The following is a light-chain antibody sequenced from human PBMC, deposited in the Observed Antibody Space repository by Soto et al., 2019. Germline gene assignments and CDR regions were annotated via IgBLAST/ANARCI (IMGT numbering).Light chain of an antibody. J-gene: IGKJ1*01. V-gene: IGKV1-5*01. Sequence: DIQMTQSPSTLSASVGDSVTITCRASQSISSWLAWYQQKPGKAPKLLIYDASSLERGVPSRFSGSGSGTEFTLTISSLQPDDFATYYCQQYNSYSTWTFGQGTKVEIK. CDR1: QSISSW. CDR2: DAS. CDR3: QQYNSYSTWT.